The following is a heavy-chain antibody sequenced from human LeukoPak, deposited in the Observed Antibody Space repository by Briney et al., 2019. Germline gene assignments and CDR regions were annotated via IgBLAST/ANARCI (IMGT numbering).Heavy chain of an antibody. J-gene: IGHJ4*02. D-gene: IGHD3-3*01. CDR1: GYSFTSYW. CDR2: IYPGDSDT. CDR3: ARCPNYDFWSGYPAYFDY. V-gene: IGHV5-51*01. Sequence: GESLKISCKGSGYSFTSYWIGWVRQMPGKGLEWMGMIYPGDSDTRYSPSFQGQVTISADKSISTAYLQWSSLKASDTAMYYCARCPNYDFWSGYPAYFDYWGQGTLVTVSS.